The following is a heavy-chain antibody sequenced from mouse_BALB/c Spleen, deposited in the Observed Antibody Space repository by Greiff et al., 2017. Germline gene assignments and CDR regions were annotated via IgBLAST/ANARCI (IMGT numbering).Heavy chain of an antibody. CDR2: ISSGSSTI. J-gene: IGHJ4*01. CDR3: ARSGPLVRGMDY. D-gene: IGHD2-14*01. CDR1: GFTFSSFG. Sequence: EVQLVESGGGLVQPGGSRKLSCAASGFTFSSFGMHWVRQAPEKGLEWVAYISSGSSTIYYADKVKGRFTISRDNPKNTLFLQMTSLRSEDTAMYYCARSGPLVRGMDYWGQGTSVTVSS. V-gene: IGHV5-17*02.